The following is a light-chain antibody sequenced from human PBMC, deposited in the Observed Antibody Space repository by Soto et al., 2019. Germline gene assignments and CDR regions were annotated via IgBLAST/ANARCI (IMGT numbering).Light chain of an antibody. J-gene: IGKJ1*01. CDR3: QQSYSSPWT. V-gene: IGKV1-39*01. CDR2: AAS. CDR1: HNIRNY. Sequence: IQMTQSPSSLSASVGDSVTIPCRASHNIRNYLNWYQQKPGRAPKILIYAASSWQSGVPSRFSGGGSGTDFTLTITSLQPEDFATYYCQQSYSSPWTFGQGTKVDIK.